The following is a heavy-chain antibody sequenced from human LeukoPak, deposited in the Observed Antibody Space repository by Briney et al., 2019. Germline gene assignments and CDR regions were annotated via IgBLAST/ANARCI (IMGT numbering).Heavy chain of an antibody. V-gene: IGHV3-33*01. CDR2: IWYDGSSK. D-gene: IGHD6-13*01. J-gene: IGHJ4*02. Sequence: GGSLRLSCAASGFTFSSYGMHWVRQAPGKGLEWVAVIWYDGSSKYYADSVKGRFTISRDNSKNTLYLQMNSLRAEDTAVYYCARDGIAAAVAYYFDYWGQGTLVTVSS. CDR3: ARDGIAAAVAYYFDY. CDR1: GFTFSSYG.